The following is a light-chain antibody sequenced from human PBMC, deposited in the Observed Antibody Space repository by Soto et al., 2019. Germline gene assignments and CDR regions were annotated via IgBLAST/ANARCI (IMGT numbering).Light chain of an antibody. V-gene: IGLV1-40*01. Sequence: QLVLTQPPSVSGAPGQRVTIFCTGSTSNIGADYHVHWYRQLPGTAPRLLIYGNTNRPSGVPGRFSGSKSGTSASLAITGLQAEDEADYYCAAWDDSVTGVFGGGTKLTVL. CDR2: GNT. CDR3: AAWDDSVTGV. CDR1: TSNIGADYH. J-gene: IGLJ3*02.